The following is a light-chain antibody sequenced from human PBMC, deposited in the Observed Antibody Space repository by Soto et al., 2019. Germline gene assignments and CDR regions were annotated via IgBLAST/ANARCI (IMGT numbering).Light chain of an antibody. J-gene: IGLJ3*02. CDR3: ATWDDSLNARGV. CDR1: RSNIGNNA. V-gene: IGLV1-44*01. CDR2: NNN. Sequence: QSVLTQPPSASGTPGQRVTISCSGSRSNIGNNAVTWYQQFPGTAPKLLIYNNNQRPSEVPDRFSGSKSGTSASLAISGLHSEDEADYYCATWDDSLNARGVFGGGTKLTVL.